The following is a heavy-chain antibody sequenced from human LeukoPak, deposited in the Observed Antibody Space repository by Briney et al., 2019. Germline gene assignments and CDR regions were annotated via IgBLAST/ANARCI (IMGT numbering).Heavy chain of an antibody. CDR1: GFTFSSYN. J-gene: IGHJ4*02. Sequence: PGGSLRLSCAASGFTFSSYNMHWVRQAPGKGLEYVSGIRINGGSTNYADSVKGRFTISRVNSKDTVDLQMSSLRAEDTAVYYCVLYISMPHWGEGTLVTVSS. V-gene: IGHV3-64D*09. D-gene: IGHD3-10*01. CDR2: IRINGGST. CDR3: VLYISMPH.